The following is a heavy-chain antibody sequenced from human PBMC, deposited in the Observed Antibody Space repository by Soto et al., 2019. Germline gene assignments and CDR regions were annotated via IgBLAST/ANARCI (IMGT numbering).Heavy chain of an antibody. J-gene: IGHJ6*02. CDR2: INHSGST. Sequence: QVQLQQWGAGLLKPSETLSLTCAVYGGSFSGYYWSWIRQPPGKGLEWIGEINHSGSTNYNPSLKSRVAISVDTSMNQFSMKLSSVPAADTAVYYCARGHQRYYYYCGMDVWGRGATVTVSS. D-gene: IGHD6-25*01. CDR1: GGSFSGYY. V-gene: IGHV4-34*01. CDR3: ARGHQRYYYYCGMDV.